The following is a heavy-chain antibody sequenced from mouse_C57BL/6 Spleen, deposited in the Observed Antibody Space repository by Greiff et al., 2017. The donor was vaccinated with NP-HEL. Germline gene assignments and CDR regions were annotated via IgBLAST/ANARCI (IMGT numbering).Heavy chain of an antibody. CDR3: ARDYGSSYGFAY. CDR1: GYTFTNYW. CDR2: IYPGGGYT. J-gene: IGHJ3*01. D-gene: IGHD1-1*01. Sequence: QVQLKESGAELVRPGTSVKMSCKASGYTFTNYWIGWVKQRPGHGLEWIGDIYPGGGYTNYNEKFKGKATLTADKSSSTAYMQFSSLTSEDSAIYYCARDYGSSYGFAYWGQGTLVTVSA. V-gene: IGHV1-63*01.